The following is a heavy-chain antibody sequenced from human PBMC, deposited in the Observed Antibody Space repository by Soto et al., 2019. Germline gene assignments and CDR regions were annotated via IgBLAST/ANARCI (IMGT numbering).Heavy chain of an antibody. CDR2: INHSGST. V-gene: IGHV4-34*01. Sequence: SETLSLTCAVYGGSFTGYYWSWIRQPPGKGLEWIGEINHSGSTNYNPSLKSRVTISVDTSKNQFSLKLSSVTAADTAVYYCARGKGTVTTIDQSGMDVWGQGTTVTVS. CDR3: ARGKGTVTTIDQSGMDV. D-gene: IGHD4-17*01. CDR1: GGSFTGYY. J-gene: IGHJ6*02.